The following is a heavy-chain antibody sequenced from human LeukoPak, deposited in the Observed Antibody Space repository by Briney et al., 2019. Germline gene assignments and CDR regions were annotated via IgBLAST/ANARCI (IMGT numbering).Heavy chain of an antibody. D-gene: IGHD3-10*01. CDR1: GYTFTSYG. Sequence: ASVKVSCKASGYTFTSYGISWVRQAPGQGLEWMGWISAYNGNTNYAQKLQGRVTMTTDTSTSTAYMELRSLRSDDTAVYYCARDVSMYHYGSGSYYWGQGTLVTASS. CDR3: ARDVSMYHYGSGSYY. V-gene: IGHV1-18*01. CDR2: ISAYNGNT. J-gene: IGHJ4*02.